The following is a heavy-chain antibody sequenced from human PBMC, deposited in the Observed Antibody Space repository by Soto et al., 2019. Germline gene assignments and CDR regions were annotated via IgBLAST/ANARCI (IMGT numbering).Heavy chain of an antibody. Sequence: EVQLLESGGALVQPGGSLRLSCAASGFTFSSYTMTWVRQAPGKGLEWVSGISVTGGRTYYADSVKGRFTISRDDSKNTLSLEINSLRGDDTAVYYCAKAGGYMYEGFDIWGQETMVTVSS. D-gene: IGHD6-13*01. CDR3: AKAGGYMYEGFDI. V-gene: IGHV3-23*01. J-gene: IGHJ3*02. CDR2: ISVTGGRT. CDR1: GFTFSSYT.